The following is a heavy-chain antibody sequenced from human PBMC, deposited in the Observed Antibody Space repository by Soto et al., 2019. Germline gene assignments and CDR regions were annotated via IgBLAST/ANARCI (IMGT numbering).Heavy chain of an antibody. D-gene: IGHD2-15*01. Sequence: GGSLRLSCAASGFTFSSYAMHWVRQAPGKGLEWVAVISYDGSNKYYADSVKGRFTISRDNSKNTLYLQMNSLRAEDTAVYYCARGDCSGGRCYSYYYGMDVWGQGTTVTVSS. CDR2: ISYDGSNK. CDR1: GFTFSSYA. J-gene: IGHJ6*02. CDR3: ARGDCSGGRCYSYYYGMDV. V-gene: IGHV3-30-3*01.